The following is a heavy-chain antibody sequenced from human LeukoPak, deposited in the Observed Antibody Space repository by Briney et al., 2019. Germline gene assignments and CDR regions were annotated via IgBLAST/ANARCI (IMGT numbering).Heavy chain of an antibody. Sequence: GGSLRLSCAASGFTFSSYAMHWVRQAPGKGLEWVAVISYDGSNKYYADSVKSRFTISRDNSKNTLYLQMNSLRAEDTAVYYCARGFREIAAAGAASLFDYWGQGTLVTVSS. J-gene: IGHJ4*02. V-gene: IGHV3-30*01. CDR2: ISYDGSNK. D-gene: IGHD6-13*01. CDR1: GFTFSSYA. CDR3: ARGFREIAAAGAASLFDY.